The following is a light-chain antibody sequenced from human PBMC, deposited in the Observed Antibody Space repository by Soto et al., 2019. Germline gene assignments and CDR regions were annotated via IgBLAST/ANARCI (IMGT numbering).Light chain of an antibody. Sequence: QSVLTQPPSVSGAPVQRVTISCTGSRSNIGAGYAVHWYQQFPGTAPKLLIYDNTNRPSGVPDGFSASKSATSASLAITGLQAEDEADYYCQSYDSSDKLIFGGGTQL. CDR1: RSNIGAGYA. CDR3: QSYDSSDKLI. J-gene: IGLJ7*01. V-gene: IGLV1-40*01. CDR2: DNT.